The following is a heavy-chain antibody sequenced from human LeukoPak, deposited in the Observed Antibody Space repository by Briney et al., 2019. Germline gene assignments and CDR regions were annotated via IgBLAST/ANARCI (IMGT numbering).Heavy chain of an antibody. D-gene: IGHD6-13*01. Sequence: GGSLRLSRAASGFTFSSYSMNWVRQAPGKGLEWVSSISSSSSYIYYADSVKGRFTISRDNAKNSLYLQMNSLRAEDTAVYYCGIEYSSPGWFDPWGQGTLVAASS. CDR1: GFTFSSYS. CDR2: ISSSSSYI. J-gene: IGHJ5*02. CDR3: GIEYSSPGWFDP. V-gene: IGHV3-21*01.